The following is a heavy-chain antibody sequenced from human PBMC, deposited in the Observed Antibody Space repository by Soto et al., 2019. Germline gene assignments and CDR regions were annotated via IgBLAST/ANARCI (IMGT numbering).Heavy chain of an antibody. CDR3: ARDRLTPWVGYYYYYGMDV. J-gene: IGHJ6*02. CDR2: IIPIFGTA. Sequence: SVKVSCKASGGTFSSYAISWVRQAPGQGLEWMGGIIPIFGTANYAQKFQGRVTITADESTSTAYMELSSLRSEDTAVYYCARDRLTPWVGYYYYYGMDVWGQGPKVTVSS. D-gene: IGHD1-26*01. V-gene: IGHV1-69*13. CDR1: GGTFSSYA.